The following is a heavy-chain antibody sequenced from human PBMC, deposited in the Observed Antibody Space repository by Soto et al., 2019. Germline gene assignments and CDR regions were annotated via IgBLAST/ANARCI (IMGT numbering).Heavy chain of an antibody. CDR2: IRSKANSYAT. J-gene: IGHJ6*03. CDR1: GFTFRGSA. CDR3: TRPFIGYCSSTSCPPLYYYYMDV. D-gene: IGHD2-2*03. V-gene: IGHV3-73*01. Sequence: PGGSLRLSCAASGFTFRGSARHWVRQASGKGLEWVGRIRSKANSYATAYAASVKGRFTISRDDSKNTAYLQMNSLKTEDTAVYYCTRPFIGYCSSTSCPPLYYYYMDVWGKGTTVTVSS.